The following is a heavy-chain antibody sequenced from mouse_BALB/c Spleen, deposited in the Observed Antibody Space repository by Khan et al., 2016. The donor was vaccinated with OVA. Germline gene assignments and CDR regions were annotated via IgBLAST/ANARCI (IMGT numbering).Heavy chain of an antibody. Sequence: EVQLQQSGPELMKPGASVKISCKASGYSFTSYYIHWVKQSHGKSLEWIGYVDPFSGGTTYNQKFKGKATLTVDNSSSTAYIHFSNLTSEDSAVYYCARHGYDAGFTYWGQGTLVTVSA. V-gene: IGHV1S135*01. CDR3: ARHGYDAGFTY. D-gene: IGHD2-2*01. CDR2: VDPFSGGT. J-gene: IGHJ3*01. CDR1: GYSFTSYY.